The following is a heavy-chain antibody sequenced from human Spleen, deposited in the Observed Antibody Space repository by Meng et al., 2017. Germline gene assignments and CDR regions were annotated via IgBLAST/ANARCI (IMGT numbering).Heavy chain of an antibody. CDR1: GGSVSDYY. V-gene: IGHV4-34*01. Sequence: QRQLQLSGAWLFKPSETLSLTCVVSGGSVSDYYWSWIRQPPRKGLEWIGEINHSGSTNYNPSLESRATISVDTSQNNLSLKLSSVTAADSAVYYCARGPTTMAHDFDYWGQGTLVTVSS. J-gene: IGHJ4*02. CDR3: ARGPTTMAHDFDY. CDR2: INHSGST. D-gene: IGHD4-11*01.